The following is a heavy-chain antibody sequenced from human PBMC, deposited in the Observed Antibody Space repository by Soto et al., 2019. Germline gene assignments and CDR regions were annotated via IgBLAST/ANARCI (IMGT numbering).Heavy chain of an antibody. Sequence: EVQLVESGGGLVKPGGSLRLSCAASGFTFSDYDMNWVRQAPGKGLEWVSSITSNSDYTYIADSVRGRFSISRDNAKNSLYLQMNSLRAEDTAVYYCARDLSGGNYYYHGLDVWGQGTTVTVSS. V-gene: IGHV3-21*02. CDR2: ITSNSDYT. D-gene: IGHD1-1*01. J-gene: IGHJ6*02. CDR1: GFTFSDYD. CDR3: ARDLSGGNYYYHGLDV.